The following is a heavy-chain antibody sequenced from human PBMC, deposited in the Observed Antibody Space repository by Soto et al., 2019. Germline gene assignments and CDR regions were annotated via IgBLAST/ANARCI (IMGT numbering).Heavy chain of an antibody. D-gene: IGHD1-26*01. CDR2: IRSSGSDT. CDR3: ASLSGSYGFDH. CDR1: GFSFSSYE. J-gene: IGHJ5*02. V-gene: IGHV3-48*03. Sequence: EAQLVESGGDLVQPGGSLRLSCAGSGFSFSSYEMNWVRQASGKGLEWVSYIRSSGSDTYYADSVKARFTISRDNAQNSLYLQMTRLRAEDTAIYYCASLSGSYGFDHWGQGTLVTVSS.